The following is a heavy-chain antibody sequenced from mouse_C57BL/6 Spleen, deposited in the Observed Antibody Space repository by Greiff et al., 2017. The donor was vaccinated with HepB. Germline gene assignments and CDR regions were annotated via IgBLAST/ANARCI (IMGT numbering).Heavy chain of an antibody. CDR2: IDPDDGDT. V-gene: IGHV14-1*01. J-gene: IGHJ3*01. CDR3: TTYCTRAY. CDR1: GFTFTDYY. Sequence: EVQLQQSGAELVRPGASVKLSCTASGFTFTDYYMHWVKQRPEQGLEWIGRIDPDDGDTDYAPKFQGKATLTADTSSNTAYQQLSSLTSEDTAVYYCTTYCTRAYWGQGTLVTVSA.